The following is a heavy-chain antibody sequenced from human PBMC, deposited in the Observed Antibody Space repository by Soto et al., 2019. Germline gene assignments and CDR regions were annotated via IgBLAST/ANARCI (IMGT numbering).Heavy chain of an antibody. J-gene: IGHJ6*02. V-gene: IGHV4-61*01. CDR3: AGGYCSSTSCWTRHYYYGMDV. CDR2: IYYSGST. D-gene: IGHD2-2*01. CDR1: GGSVSSGSYY. Sequence: PSETLSLTCTVSGGSVSSGSYYWSWIRQPPGKGLEWIGYIYYSGSTNYNPSLKSRVTISVDTSKNQFSLKLSSVTAADTAVYYCAGGYCSSTSCWTRHYYYGMDVWGQGTTVTVSS.